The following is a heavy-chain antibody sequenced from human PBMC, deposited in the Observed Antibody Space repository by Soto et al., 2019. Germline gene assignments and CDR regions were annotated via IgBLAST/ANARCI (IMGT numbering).Heavy chain of an antibody. Sequence: SETLSLTCTVSGGSISSYYWSWIRQPPGKGLEWIGYIYYSGSTNYNPSLKSRVTISVDTSENQFSLKLSSVTAADTAVYYCARWASSLEWLWGNNWFDPWGQGTLVTVSS. D-gene: IGHD3-3*01. CDR3: ARWASSLEWLWGNNWFDP. CDR2: IYYSGST. CDR1: GGSISSYY. V-gene: IGHV4-59*01. J-gene: IGHJ5*02.